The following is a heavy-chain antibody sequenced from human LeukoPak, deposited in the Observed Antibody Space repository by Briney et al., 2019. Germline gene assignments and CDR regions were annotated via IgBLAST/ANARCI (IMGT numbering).Heavy chain of an antibody. Sequence: GGSLRLSCAASGFTFSSYSMNWVRQAPGKGLEWVSYISSSSSTIYYADSVKGRFTISRDNAKNSLYLQMNSLRAEDTAVYYCARDLRANRGYWGQGTLVTVSS. J-gene: IGHJ4*02. CDR3: ARDLRANRGY. V-gene: IGHV3-48*04. CDR1: GFTFSSYS. CDR2: ISSSSSTI. D-gene: IGHD1-14*01.